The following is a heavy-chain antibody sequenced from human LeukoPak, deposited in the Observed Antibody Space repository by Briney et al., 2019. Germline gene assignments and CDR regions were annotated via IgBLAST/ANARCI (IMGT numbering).Heavy chain of an antibody. J-gene: IGHJ4*02. D-gene: IGHD3-10*01. CDR1: GGSISNYY. V-gene: IGHV4-4*07. CDR2: ISSSGTT. CDR3: ASSYGLGSFSLYVY. Sequence: SETLSLTCTVSGGSISNYYWSWLRQTAGKGLEWIGRISSSGTTNYNPSLKSRLTVSLDTSKNHFSLKLSSVTAADTAMYYCASSYGLGSFSLYVYWGQGTLVTVSS.